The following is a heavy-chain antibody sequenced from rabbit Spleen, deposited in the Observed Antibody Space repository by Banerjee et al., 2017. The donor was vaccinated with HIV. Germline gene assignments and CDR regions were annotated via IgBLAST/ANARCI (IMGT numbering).Heavy chain of an antibody. V-gene: IGHV1S40*01. CDR2: INTGSGSA. CDR3: ARDTGSSFSSYGMDL. CDR1: GFSFSSSYW. Sequence: QSLQESGGGLFQPGASLTLTCTASGFSFSSSYWICWVRQAPGKGLEWIGCINTGSGSAYYASWVNGRFTISSDNAQNTVDLQVSGLTAADTATYFCARDTGSSFSSYGMDLWGQGTLVTVS. D-gene: IGHD8-1*01. J-gene: IGHJ6*01.